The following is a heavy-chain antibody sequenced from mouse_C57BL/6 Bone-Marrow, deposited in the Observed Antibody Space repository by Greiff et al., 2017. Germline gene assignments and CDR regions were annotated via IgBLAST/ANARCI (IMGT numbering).Heavy chain of an antibody. CDR3: ARGGDYSNLFAY. Sequence: QVQLQQPGAELVRPGSSVKLSCKASGYTFTSYWMDWVKQRPGQGLEWIGNIYPSDSETHYNQKFKDKATLTVDKSSSTAYMQLSSLTSEDSAVYDCARGGDYSNLFAYWGQGTLVTVSA. CDR1: GYTFTSYW. J-gene: IGHJ3*01. D-gene: IGHD2-5*01. V-gene: IGHV1-61*01. CDR2: IYPSDSET.